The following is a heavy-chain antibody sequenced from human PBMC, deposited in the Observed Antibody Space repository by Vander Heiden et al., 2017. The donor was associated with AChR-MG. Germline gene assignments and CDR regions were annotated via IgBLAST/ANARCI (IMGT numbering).Heavy chain of an antibody. Sequence: EVQLLESGGGLVQPGGSLRLSCAASGFTFSSYAMSWVRQGPGKGLEGVSAISGSGGSTYYADSVKGRFTISRDNSKNTLYLQMNSLRAEDTAVYYCAKGSGSGYYYDNYFDYWGQGTLVTVSS. CDR2: ISGSGGST. D-gene: IGHD3-22*01. J-gene: IGHJ4*02. CDR3: AKGSGSGYYYDNYFDY. V-gene: IGHV3-23*01. CDR1: GFTFSSYA.